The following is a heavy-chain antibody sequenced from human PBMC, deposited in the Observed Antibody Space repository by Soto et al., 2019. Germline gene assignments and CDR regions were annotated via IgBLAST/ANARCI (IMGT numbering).Heavy chain of an antibody. J-gene: IGHJ4*02. CDR2: ISAYNGNT. V-gene: IGHV1-18*01. CDR3: ARDSATVTTSTFDY. Sequence: ASVKVSCKASGYTFTSYGISWVRQAPGQGLEWMGWISAYNGNTNYAQKLQGRVTMTTDTSTSTAYMELRSLRSDDTAVYYCARDSATVTTSTFDYWAQGTLVTVSS. CDR1: GYTFTSYG. D-gene: IGHD4-17*01.